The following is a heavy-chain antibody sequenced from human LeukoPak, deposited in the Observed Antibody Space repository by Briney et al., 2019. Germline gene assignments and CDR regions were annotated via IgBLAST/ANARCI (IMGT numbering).Heavy chain of an antibody. CDR3: ARDPRSAMVRGVKKNWFDP. D-gene: IGHD3-10*01. V-gene: IGHV3-11*04. CDR2: ISSSGSTI. Sequence: GGSLRLSCAASGFTFSDYYMSWIRHAPGKGLEWVSYISSSGSTIYYADSVKGRFPISRDNAKNSLYLQMNSLRAEDTAVYYCARDPRSAMVRGVKKNWFDPWGQGTLVTVSS. CDR1: GFTFSDYY. J-gene: IGHJ5*02.